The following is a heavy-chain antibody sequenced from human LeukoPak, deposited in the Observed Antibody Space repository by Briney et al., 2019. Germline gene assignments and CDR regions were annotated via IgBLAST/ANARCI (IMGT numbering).Heavy chain of an antibody. D-gene: IGHD6-13*01. CDR2: INPITGTT. V-gene: IGHV1-46*01. Sequence: ASVKVSCRASGYTFTNYFMRWVRQAPGQGLEWMGIINPITGTTTYAQKFQGRVTMTRDTSTGTVYMELSSLRSEDTAVYYCAREERLIAATGRGAFDYWGQGTLVTVSS. CDR3: AREERLIAATGRGAFDY. J-gene: IGHJ4*02. CDR1: GYTFTNYF.